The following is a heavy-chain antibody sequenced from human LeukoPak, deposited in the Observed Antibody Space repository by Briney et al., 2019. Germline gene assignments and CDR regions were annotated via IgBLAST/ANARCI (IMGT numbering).Heavy chain of an antibody. D-gene: IGHD1-26*01. CDR3: ARAPPSSGSYGFDY. CDR1: GGTFRNYA. V-gene: IGHV1-69*06. Sequence: GASVKVSCKASGGTFRNYAISWVRQAPGQGLEWMGGIVVMYDTANYAQKFQDRVTITADKSTSTAYMELSSLRSEDTAVYYCARAPPSSGSYGFDYWGQGTLVTVSS. J-gene: IGHJ4*02. CDR2: IVVMYDTA.